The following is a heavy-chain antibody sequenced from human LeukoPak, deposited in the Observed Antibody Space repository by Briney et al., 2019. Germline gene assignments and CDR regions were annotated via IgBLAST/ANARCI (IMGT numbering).Heavy chain of an antibody. CDR3: ARAKWQQGDAFDI. Sequence: PGGSLRLSCAASGFTFSSYAMHWVRQAPGKGLEWVAVISYDGSNKYYADSVKGRFTISRDNSNNTLYLQMNSLRAEDTAVYYCARAKWQQGDAFDIWGQGTMVTVSS. V-gene: IGHV3-30*04. CDR1: GFTFSSYA. D-gene: IGHD6-13*01. J-gene: IGHJ3*02. CDR2: ISYDGSNK.